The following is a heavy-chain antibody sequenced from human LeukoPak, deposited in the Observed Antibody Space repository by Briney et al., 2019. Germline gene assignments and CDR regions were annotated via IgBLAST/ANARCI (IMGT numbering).Heavy chain of an antibody. J-gene: IGHJ4*02. V-gene: IGHV4-61*02. CDR3: ARDRPFIVGAWRGHFDY. Sequence: SQTLSLTCTVSGGSISSGSYYWIWIRQPAGKGLEWIGRIYTSGSTNYNPYLKSRVTISVDTSKNQFSLKLSSVTAADTAVYYCARDRPFIVGAWRGHFDYWGQGTLVTVSS. CDR1: GGSISSGSYY. CDR2: IYTSGST. D-gene: IGHD1-26*01.